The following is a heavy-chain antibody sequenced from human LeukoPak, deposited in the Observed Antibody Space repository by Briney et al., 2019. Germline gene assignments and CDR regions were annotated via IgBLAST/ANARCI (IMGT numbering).Heavy chain of an antibody. J-gene: IGHJ4*02. CDR3: ARGAGTSPIYY. Sequence: SVKVSCKASGGTISSHAISWVRQAPGQGLEWMGGIIPIFGAAKYAQKFQGRVTITTYESTSTAYMELSSLTTEDTAVYYCARGAGTSPIYYWGQGTVVTVSS. V-gene: IGHV1-69*05. D-gene: IGHD1-7*01. CDR2: IIPIFGAA. CDR1: GGTISSHA.